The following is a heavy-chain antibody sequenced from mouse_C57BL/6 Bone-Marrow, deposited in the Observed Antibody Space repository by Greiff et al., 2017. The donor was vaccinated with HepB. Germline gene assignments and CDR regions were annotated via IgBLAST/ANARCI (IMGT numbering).Heavy chain of an antibody. Sequence: VQRRQGGPGLVKPGASVKIPCKASGYTFTDYNMDWVKQSHGKSLEWIGDINPNNGGTIYNQKFKGKATLTVDKSSSTAYMELRSLTSEDTAVYYCARSGAMDYWGQGTSVTVSS. D-gene: IGHD3-1*01. CDR1: GYTFTDYN. J-gene: IGHJ4*01. CDR3: ARSGAMDY. CDR2: INPNNGGT. V-gene: IGHV1-18*01.